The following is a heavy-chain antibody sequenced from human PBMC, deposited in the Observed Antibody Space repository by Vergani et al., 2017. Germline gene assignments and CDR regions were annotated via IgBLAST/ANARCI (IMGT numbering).Heavy chain of an antibody. CDR2: ISYDGSNK. CDR3: ARARGWYLVDP. V-gene: IGHV3-30-3*01. CDR1: GFTFSSYA. D-gene: IGHD6-19*01. Sequence: VQLVESGGGLVKPGRSLRLSCAASGFTFSSYAMHWVRQAPGKGLEWVAVISYDGSNKYYADSVKGRFTISRDNSKNTLYLQMNSLRAEDTAVYYCARARGWYLVDPWGQGTLVTVSS. J-gene: IGHJ5*02.